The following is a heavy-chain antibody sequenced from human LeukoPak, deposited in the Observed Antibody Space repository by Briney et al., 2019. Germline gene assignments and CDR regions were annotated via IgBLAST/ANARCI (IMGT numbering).Heavy chain of an antibody. CDR1: GFTFSSYS. CDR3: ARDYRSMIVVVPFDY. J-gene: IGHJ4*02. D-gene: IGHD3-22*01. Sequence: GGSLRLSCAASGFTFSSYSMNWVRQAPGKGLEWVSYISSSSSTIYYADSVKGRFTISRDNAKNSLYLQMNSLRAEDTAVYYCARDYRSMIVVVPFDYWGQGTLVTVSS. V-gene: IGHV3-48*01. CDR2: ISSSSSTI.